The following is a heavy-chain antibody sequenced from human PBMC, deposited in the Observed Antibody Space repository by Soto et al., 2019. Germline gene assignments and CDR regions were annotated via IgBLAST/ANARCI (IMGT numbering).Heavy chain of an antibody. CDR2: IIPNFSTA. J-gene: IGHJ3*02. CDR1: GGTFSSYA. D-gene: IGHD2-21*02. CDR3: ARDLAYRGRDCYDAFDT. V-gene: IGHV1-69*12. Sequence: QVQLVQSGAEVKKPGSSVKVSCKASGGTFSSYAISWVRQAPGQGLEWMGGIIPNFSTANYAQKFQGRVTITADESTSTAYMELSSLRSEDTAVYYCARDLAYRGRDCYDAFDTWGQGTMVTVSS.